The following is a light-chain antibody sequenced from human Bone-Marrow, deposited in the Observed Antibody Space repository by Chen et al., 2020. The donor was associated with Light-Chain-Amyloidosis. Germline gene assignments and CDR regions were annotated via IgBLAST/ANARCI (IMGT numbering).Light chain of an antibody. Sequence: QSALTQPASVSGSPGLSITISCTGTSSDVGGDNHVPWYQQHPDKAPKLMIYEVTNRPSWVPDRFSGSKSDNTASLTISGLQTEDEADYFCSSYTITNTLVFGSGTRVTVL. CDR2: EVT. V-gene: IGLV2-14*01. J-gene: IGLJ1*01. CDR3: SSYTITNTLV. CDR1: SSDVGGDNH.